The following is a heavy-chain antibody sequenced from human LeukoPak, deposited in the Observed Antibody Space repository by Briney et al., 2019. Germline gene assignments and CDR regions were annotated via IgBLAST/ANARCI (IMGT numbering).Heavy chain of an antibody. D-gene: IGHD3-10*01. CDR2: INREGNGT. Sequence: GGSLRLSCAASGFTFSTYWMHWVRQVPGKGLVWVSRINREGNGTTYADSVKGRFTISRDNAKNTLYLQMNSLRAEDTAVYYCARGHSPPLAMVRGPWFDPWGQGTLVTVSS. V-gene: IGHV3-74*01. CDR3: ARGHSPPLAMVRGPWFDP. CDR1: GFTFSTYW. J-gene: IGHJ5*02.